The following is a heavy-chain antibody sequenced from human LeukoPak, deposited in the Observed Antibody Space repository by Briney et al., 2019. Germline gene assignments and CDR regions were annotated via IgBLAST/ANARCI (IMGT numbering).Heavy chain of an antibody. V-gene: IGHV4-34*01. CDR1: GGSFSGYY. J-gene: IGHJ5*02. D-gene: IGHD3-10*01. CDR2: VNHSGST. Sequence: PSETLSLTCAVYGGSFSGYYWSWIRQPPGKGLEWIGEVNHSGSTNYNPSLKSRVTISVDTSKNQFSLKLSSVTAADTAVYYCARLYYYGSGSYYNVPTVNWFDPWGQGTLVTVSS. CDR3: ARLYYYGSGSYYNVPTVNWFDP.